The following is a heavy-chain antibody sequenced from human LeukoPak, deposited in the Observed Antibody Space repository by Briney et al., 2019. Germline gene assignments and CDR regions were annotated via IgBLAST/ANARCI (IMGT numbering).Heavy chain of an antibody. CDR1: GFPFDDYA. CDR3: AKDKRSGRYYYYYGMDV. Sequence: PGRSLQLSCAASGFPFDDYAMHWVRQAPGKGLEWVSGISWNSGGIGYADSVKGRFTISRDNAKNSLYLQMNSLRAEDTALYYCAKDKRSGRYYYYYGMDVWGQGTTVTVSS. CDR2: ISWNSGGI. J-gene: IGHJ6*02. D-gene: IGHD3-3*01. V-gene: IGHV3-9*01.